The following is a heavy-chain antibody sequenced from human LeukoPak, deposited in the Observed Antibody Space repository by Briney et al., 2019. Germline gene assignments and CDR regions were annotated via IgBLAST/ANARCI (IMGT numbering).Heavy chain of an antibody. CDR2: INHSGST. CDR1: AGFFGVYY. CDR3: ARRPAAISRSPRSGHSYYYYYYGMDV. D-gene: IGHD2-2*02. Sequence: SETMSLTCVVDAGFFGVYYCSWISHPAGNGMEWIGEINHSGSTNYNPSLKSRVTIAVDTSKNQFSLKLSSVTAADTAVYYCARRPAAISRSPRSGHSYYYYYYGMDVWGQGNTVTASS. V-gene: IGHV4-34*01. J-gene: IGHJ6*02.